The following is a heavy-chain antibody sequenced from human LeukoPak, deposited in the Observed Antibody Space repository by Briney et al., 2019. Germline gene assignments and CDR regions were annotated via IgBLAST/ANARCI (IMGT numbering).Heavy chain of an antibody. Sequence: QPGGSLRLSCAASGFTFSSYWMHWVRQAPGKGLVWVSRLNGDGTTTDYADSVKGRFTISRDNAKNTLYLQLNSLRAEDTAVYYCARRYCRGGSCYADYWGQGTLVTVSS. CDR1: GFTFSSYW. D-gene: IGHD2-15*01. CDR2: LNGDGTTT. V-gene: IGHV3-74*01. J-gene: IGHJ4*02. CDR3: ARRYCRGGSCYADY.